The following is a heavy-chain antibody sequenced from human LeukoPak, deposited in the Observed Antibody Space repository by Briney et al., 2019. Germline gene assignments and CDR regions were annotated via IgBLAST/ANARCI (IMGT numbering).Heavy chain of an antibody. D-gene: IGHD3-22*01. CDR2: IYYSGGT. CDR3: ARSTYYYDSSGYYLNPFDY. CDR1: GGSISSSSYY. Sequence: PSETLSLTCTVSGGSISSSSYYWGWIRQPPGKGLEWIGSIYYSGGTYYNPSLKSRVTISVDTSKNQFSLKLSSVTAADTAVYYCARSTYYYDSSGYYLNPFDYWGQGTLVTVSS. V-gene: IGHV4-39*01. J-gene: IGHJ4*02.